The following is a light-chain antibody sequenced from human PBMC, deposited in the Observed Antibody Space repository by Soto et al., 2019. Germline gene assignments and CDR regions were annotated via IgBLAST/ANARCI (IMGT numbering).Light chain of an antibody. CDR2: GAS. J-gene: IGKJ3*01. V-gene: IGKV3-20*01. CDR3: QQYGRSPFT. CDR1: QSVISNY. Sequence: EIVMTQSPGTLSLSPGETATLSCSASQSVISNYVAWFHQKPGQAPRLLIYGASSRATGVPDRFSASGSGTDFTLTISRLEPEDFAVYYCQQYGRSPFTFGPGTKVDIK.